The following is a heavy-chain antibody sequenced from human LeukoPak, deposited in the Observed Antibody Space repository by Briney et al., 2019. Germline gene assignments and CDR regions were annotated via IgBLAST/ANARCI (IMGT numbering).Heavy chain of an antibody. D-gene: IGHD6-6*01. J-gene: IGHJ4*02. V-gene: IGHV4-39*01. CDR1: GDSITTTDHY. CDR2: IYYSGIT. Sequence: SETLSLTCTVSGDSITTTDHYWGWIRQSPDKGLEWIGNIYYSGITDNNPSLKSRVTISVDTSKNQFSLKLSSVTAADTAVYYCARHRNRVRGVAARPSRPPNSHFDYWGQGTLVTVSS. CDR3: ARHRNRVRGVAARPSRPPNSHFDY.